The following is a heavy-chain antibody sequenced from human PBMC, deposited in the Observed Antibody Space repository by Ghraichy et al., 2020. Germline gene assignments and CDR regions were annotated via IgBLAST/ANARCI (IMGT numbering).Heavy chain of an antibody. Sequence: ASVKVSCKVSGYTLTELSMHWVRQAPGKGLEWMGGFDPEDGETIYAQKFQGRVTMTEDTSTDTAYMELSSLRSEDTAVYYCATDLIVVVTAIQQIWGQGTLVTVSS. CDR2: FDPEDGET. CDR1: GYTLTELS. CDR3: ATDLIVVVTAIQQI. D-gene: IGHD2-21*02. V-gene: IGHV1-24*01. J-gene: IGHJ4*02.